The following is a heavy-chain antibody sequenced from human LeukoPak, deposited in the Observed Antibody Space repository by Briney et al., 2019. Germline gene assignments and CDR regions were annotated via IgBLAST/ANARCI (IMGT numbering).Heavy chain of an antibody. CDR1: GFTFSSYA. V-gene: IGHV3-23*01. J-gene: IGHJ4*02. Sequence: GGSLRLSCAASGFTFSSYAMSWVRQAPGKGLEWVSAISGSGGSTYYADSVKGRFTISRDNAKNSLYLQMNSLRADDTAVYFCASGNCFDYWGQGTLVTVSS. CDR3: ASGNCFDY. CDR2: ISGSGGST.